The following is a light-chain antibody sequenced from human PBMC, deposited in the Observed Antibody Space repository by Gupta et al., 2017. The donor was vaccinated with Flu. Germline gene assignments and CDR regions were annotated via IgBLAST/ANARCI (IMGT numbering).Light chain of an antibody. V-gene: IGLV2-23*02. Sequence: SALTQPASVSGYPGQPITISCTGTSRDILSYDLVSWYQQYPGKAPKLMTFEVNKRPSGVSDRFSGSRSGNTASLTISGLQAEDEADYYCCSYTGSSSYMMFGGGTKLTVV. CDR1: SRDILSYDL. CDR3: CSYTGSSSYMM. CDR2: EVN. J-gene: IGLJ3*02.